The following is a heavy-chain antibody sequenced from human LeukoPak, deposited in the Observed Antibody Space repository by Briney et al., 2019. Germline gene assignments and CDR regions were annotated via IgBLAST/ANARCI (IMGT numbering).Heavy chain of an antibody. CDR2: ISYDGSNK. D-gene: IGHD1-26*01. CDR3: VRGEYYFDY. V-gene: IGHV3-30*03. CDR1: GFTFSSYG. Sequence: PGRSLRLSCAASGFTFSSYGMHWVRQAPGKGLEWVAVISYDGSNKYYADSVKGRFTISRDNSKNTLYLQMNSLRAEDTAVYYCVRGEYYFDYWGQGTLVTVSS. J-gene: IGHJ4*02.